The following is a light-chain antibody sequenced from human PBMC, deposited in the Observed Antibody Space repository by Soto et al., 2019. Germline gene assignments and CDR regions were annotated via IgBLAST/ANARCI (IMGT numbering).Light chain of an antibody. CDR3: MQSTQLPPT. J-gene: IGKJ5*01. Sequence: DVVMTQTPLSLPVAPGQPASISCKSSQSLLHITGETFLFWYLQKPGQSPQXXXYEVSTRVSGVPERFSGSGSGTDFTLEISRVETDDVGIYYCMQSTQLPPTFGQGTRLEIK. CDR2: EVS. CDR1: QSLLHITGETF. V-gene: IGKV2D-29*02.